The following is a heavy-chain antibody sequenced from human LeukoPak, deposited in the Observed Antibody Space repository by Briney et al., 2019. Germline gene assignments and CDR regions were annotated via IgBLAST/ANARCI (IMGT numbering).Heavy chain of an antibody. CDR1: GFTVSSNS. V-gene: IGHV3-53*01. J-gene: IGHJ4*02. CDR3: ARRAGAYSHPYDY. Sequence: GRSLRLSCAASGFTVSSNSMSWVRQAPGKGLEWVSLIYSGGNTHYSDSLKGRFTISRDNSKNTLYLQMNSLRVEDTAVYYCARRAGAYSHPYDYWGQGTLVTVSS. CDR2: IYSGGNT. D-gene: IGHD4/OR15-4a*01.